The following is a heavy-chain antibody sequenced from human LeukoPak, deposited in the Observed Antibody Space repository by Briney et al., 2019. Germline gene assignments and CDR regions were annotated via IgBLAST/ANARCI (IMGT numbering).Heavy chain of an antibody. D-gene: IGHD6-13*01. CDR2: IYYSGST. V-gene: IGHV4-59*01. CDR3: ARKRYSSSWYYFDY. CDR1: GGSISSYY. Sequence: SETLSLTCTVSGGSISSYYWSWIRQPPGKGLEWIGYIYYSGSTNYNPSLKSRVTISVDTSKNQFSLKLSSVTAADTAVYYCARKRYSSSWYYFDYWGQGTLVTVSP. J-gene: IGHJ4*02.